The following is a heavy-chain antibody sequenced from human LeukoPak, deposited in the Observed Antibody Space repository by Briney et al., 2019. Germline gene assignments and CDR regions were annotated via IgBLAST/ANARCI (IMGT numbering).Heavy chain of an antibody. CDR3: AKGLTYGFDY. D-gene: IGHD3-10*01. CDR1: GFTFSTSG. V-gene: IGHV3-30*02. CDR2: IRYDGSSK. J-gene: IGHJ4*02. Sequence: GGSLRLSCAASGFTFSTSGMHWVRQAPGKGLEWVAFIRYDGSSKYFADSVKGRFTISRDNSKYTLYLQMNSLRAEDTAVYYCAKGLTYGFDYWGQGTLVTVSS.